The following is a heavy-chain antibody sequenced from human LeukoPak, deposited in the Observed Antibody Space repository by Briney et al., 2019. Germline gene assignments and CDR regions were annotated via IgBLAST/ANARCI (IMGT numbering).Heavy chain of an antibody. CDR1: GFTFSSYW. CDR3: ARDHSRDGYNF. D-gene: IGHD5-24*01. Sequence: GGSLRLSCAASGFTFSSYWMTWVRQAPGKGLEWVANIKQDGGEKYYADSVRGRFTISRDNAKNSLYLQMNSLRAEDTAVYYCARDHSRDGYNFWGQGTLVTVSS. J-gene: IGHJ4*02. CDR2: IKQDGGEK. V-gene: IGHV3-7*01.